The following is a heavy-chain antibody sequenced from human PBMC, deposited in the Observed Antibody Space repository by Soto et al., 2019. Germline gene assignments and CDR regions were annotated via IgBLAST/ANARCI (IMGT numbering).Heavy chain of an antibody. CDR2: INHSGST. D-gene: IGHD3-3*01. Sequence: QVQLQQWGAGLLKPSETLSLTCAVYGGSFSGYYWSWIRQPPGKGLEWIGEINHSGSTNYNPSLKSRVTISVDTSKNQFSLKLSSVTAADTAVYYCARDPGVAFDYWGQGTLVTVSS. CDR1: GGSFSGYY. V-gene: IGHV4-34*01. CDR3: ARDPGVAFDY. J-gene: IGHJ4*02.